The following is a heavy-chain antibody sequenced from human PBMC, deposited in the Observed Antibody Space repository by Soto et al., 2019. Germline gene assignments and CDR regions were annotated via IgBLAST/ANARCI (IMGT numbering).Heavy chain of an antibody. CDR2: IKSNIDGGTT. D-gene: IGHD5-18*01. CDR3: SHGYYQYFNS. Sequence: PGGSLILSCEVSGVTLTNVWMNWVRQAPGKGPEWVGRIKSNIDGGTTDYAAPVKGRFTVSRDDSENTLYLQMNSLKTEDTAVYYCSHGYYQYFNSWGQGTLVTVSS. J-gene: IGHJ4*02. V-gene: IGHV3-15*07. CDR1: GVTLTNVW.